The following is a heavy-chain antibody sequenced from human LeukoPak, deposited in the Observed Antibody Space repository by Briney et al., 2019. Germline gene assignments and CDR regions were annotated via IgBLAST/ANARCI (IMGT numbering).Heavy chain of an antibody. D-gene: IGHD6-19*01. V-gene: IGHV3-23*01. J-gene: IGHJ4*02. CDR2: ISGSGGGT. CDR1: GFTFSSYA. Sequence: GGSLRLSCAASGFTFSSYAVSWVGQPPGRGLEGVSAISGSGGGTYYADSVKGRFTISRDNSKNTVYLQMSSLSTEDTAVYHCAKTTTGYSSGRYPGWPVDYWGQGTLVSVSS. CDR3: AKTTTGYSSGRYPGWPVDY.